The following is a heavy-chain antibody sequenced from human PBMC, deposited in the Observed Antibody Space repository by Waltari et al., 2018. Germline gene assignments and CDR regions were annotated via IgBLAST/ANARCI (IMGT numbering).Heavy chain of an antibody. V-gene: IGHV3-48*01. Sequence: EVQLVESGGGLVQPGGSLRLSCAASGFTFSRYSLTWVRQAPGKGLEWVSYISSSSSTIYYADSVKGRFTISRDNAKNSLYLQMNSLRAEDTAAYYCASGDGGNSLDYWGQGTLVIVSS. J-gene: IGHJ4*02. D-gene: IGHD2-21*02. CDR3: ASGDGGNSLDY. CDR2: ISSSSSTI. CDR1: GFTFSRYS.